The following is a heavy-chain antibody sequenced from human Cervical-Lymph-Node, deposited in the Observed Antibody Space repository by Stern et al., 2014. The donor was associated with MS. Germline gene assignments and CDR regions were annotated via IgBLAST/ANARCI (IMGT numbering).Heavy chain of an antibody. CDR2: IIPILGIA. V-gene: IGHV1-69*09. J-gene: IGHJ2*01. Sequence: QVQLVQSGAEVKKPGSSVKVSCKASGGTFSSYTISWVRQAPGQGLEWMGRIIPILGIANYAQKFQGRVTITADKSTSTAYMELSSLRSEDTAVYYCARAQQQLPTSSYFDLWGRGTLVTVSS. CDR1: GGTFSSYT. CDR3: ARAQQQLPTSSYFDL. D-gene: IGHD6-13*01.